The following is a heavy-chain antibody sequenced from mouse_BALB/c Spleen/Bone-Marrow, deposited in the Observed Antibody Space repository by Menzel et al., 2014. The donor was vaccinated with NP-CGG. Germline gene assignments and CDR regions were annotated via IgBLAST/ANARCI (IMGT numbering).Heavy chain of an antibody. D-gene: IGHD1-1*02. V-gene: IGHV1-9*01. J-gene: IGHJ3*01. CDR1: GYTFSSYW. CDR3: ASFYGRFAY. Sequence: VQLQQSGAELMKPGASVKISCKATGYTFSSYWIEWVTQRPGHGLEWIGEILPGSGSTNYNEKFKGKATFTADTSSNTAYMQLSSLTSEDSAVYYCASFYGRFAYWGQGTLVTVSA. CDR2: ILPGSGST.